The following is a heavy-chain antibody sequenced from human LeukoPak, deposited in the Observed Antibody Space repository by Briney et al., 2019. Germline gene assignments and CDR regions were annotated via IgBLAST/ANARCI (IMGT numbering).Heavy chain of an antibody. V-gene: IGHV3-48*01. CDR3: ARDNRDFWSGYYYFDY. D-gene: IGHD3-3*01. J-gene: IGHJ4*02. CDR2: ISTTSSTI. Sequence: GGSLRLSCAASGFTFSDYTMSWVRQAPGKGLEWVSYISTTSSTIYYADSVKGRFTVSRDNAKNSQYLQMNSLRAEDTAAYYCARDNRDFWSGYYYFDYWGQGSLVTVSS. CDR1: GFTFSDYT.